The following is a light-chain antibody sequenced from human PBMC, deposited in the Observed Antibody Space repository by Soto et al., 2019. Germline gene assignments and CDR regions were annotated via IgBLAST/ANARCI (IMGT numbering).Light chain of an antibody. CDR3: QQYYSYSRT. CDR2: DVS. J-gene: IGKJ1*01. CDR1: QTVSSW. Sequence: DIQVTQSPSTLSASVGDRVTITCRASQTVSSWLAWYQQKPGKAPKLLIYDVSSLESGVPSRFSGSGSGTEFTLTISSLQPDDFATYYCQQYYSYSRTFGQGTKVEVK. V-gene: IGKV1-5*01.